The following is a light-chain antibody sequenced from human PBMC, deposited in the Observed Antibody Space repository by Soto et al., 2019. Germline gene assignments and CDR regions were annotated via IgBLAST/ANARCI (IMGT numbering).Light chain of an antibody. Sequence: EIVLTQSPGTLSLSPGERATLSCRASQSVSSSYLAWYQQKPGQAPRLLIYGASSRATGIPDRFSGSGSGTDFTLTISRLEPEDFAVYYGQQYGSSPSYTFGRGTKLEIK. V-gene: IGKV3-20*01. J-gene: IGKJ2*01. CDR3: QQYGSSPSYT. CDR2: GAS. CDR1: QSVSSSY.